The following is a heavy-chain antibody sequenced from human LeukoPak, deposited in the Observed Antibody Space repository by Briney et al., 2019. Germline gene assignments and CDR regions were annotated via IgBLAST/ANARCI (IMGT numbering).Heavy chain of an antibody. J-gene: IGHJ3*02. V-gene: IGHV3-11*06. Sequence: GGSLRLSCAASGFTFSDYYMSWIRQAPGKGREWVSYISSTSSYTNYADSVKGRFTISRDNAKNSMYLQMNRLRAEDTAVYNGGRALWPVYTSGLEAFDIWGQGPMATVSA. D-gene: IGHD6-19*01. CDR1: GFTFSDYY. CDR3: GRALWPVYTSGLEAFDI. CDR2: ISSTSSYT.